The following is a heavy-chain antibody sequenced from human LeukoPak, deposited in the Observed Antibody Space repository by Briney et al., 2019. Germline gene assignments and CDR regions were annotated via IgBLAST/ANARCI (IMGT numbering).Heavy chain of an antibody. CDR1: GDSFGTYG. D-gene: IGHD2-2*01. CDR2: FNPIFGSA. CDR3: ARSPGYCSSTSCSRGDYYMDV. V-gene: IGHV1-69*13. Sequence: SVKVSCKASGDSFGTYGITWVRQAPGEGLEWMGGFNPIFGSAQYAQKFQGRVTITADESTSTAYMELSSLRSEDTAVYYCARSPGYCSSTSCSRGDYYMDVWGKGTTVTVSS. J-gene: IGHJ6*03.